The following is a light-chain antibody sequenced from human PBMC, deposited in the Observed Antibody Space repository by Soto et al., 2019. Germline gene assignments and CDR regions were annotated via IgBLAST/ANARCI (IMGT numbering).Light chain of an antibody. Sequence: QSVLTQPPSVSGAPGQRVTISFPGGKSNIGAGYDAHWYQQLPGKVPKLLIYGDTNRPSGVPDRFSGSKSGTSASLAITGLQPEDEADYYCQSYDNSLSGPVFGPGTKVTVL. V-gene: IGLV1-40*01. CDR2: GDT. J-gene: IGLJ1*01. CDR1: KSNIGAGYD. CDR3: QSYDNSLSGPV.